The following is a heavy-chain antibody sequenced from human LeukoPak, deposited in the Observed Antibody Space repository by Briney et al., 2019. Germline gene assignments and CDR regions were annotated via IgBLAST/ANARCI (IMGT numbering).Heavy chain of an antibody. CDR3: ARVLTGTLGWFDP. CDR1: GGSISSSFYY. D-gene: IGHD1-1*01. Sequence: SETLSLTCTVSGGSISSSFYYWGWIRQPPGKGLEWIGSIYYSGSAYYNPSLKSRVTISVDTSKNQFSLKLSSVTAADTAVYYCARVLTGTLGWFDPWGQGTLVTVSS. CDR2: IYYSGSA. V-gene: IGHV4-39*01. J-gene: IGHJ5*02.